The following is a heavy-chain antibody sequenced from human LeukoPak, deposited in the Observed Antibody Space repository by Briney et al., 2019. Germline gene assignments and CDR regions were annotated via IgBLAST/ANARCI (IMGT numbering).Heavy chain of an antibody. Sequence: SETLSPTCTVSGGSISSYYWSWIRRPPGKGLEWIGYIYYSGTTKYNPSLRSRVTISVDTSKNQFSLKLSSVTAADTAVYYCARVGDYYDTSGYYYSHDNWGQGTLVTVSS. D-gene: IGHD3-22*01. J-gene: IGHJ4*02. CDR1: GGSISSYY. CDR3: ARVGDYYDTSGYYYSHDN. CDR2: IYYSGTT. V-gene: IGHV4-59*01.